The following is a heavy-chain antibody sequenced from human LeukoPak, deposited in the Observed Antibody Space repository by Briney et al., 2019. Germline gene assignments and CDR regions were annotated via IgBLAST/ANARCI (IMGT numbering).Heavy chain of an antibody. Sequence: GGSLRLSCAASGFTFSSYAMNWVRQAPGKGLEWVSYISSSSTIIYNADSVKGRFTISRDNAKNSLFLQMNSLRDEDTAVYYCARDIWGSGCHPCGYFDYWGQGTLVTVSS. CDR3: ARDIWGSGCHPCGYFDY. J-gene: IGHJ4*02. CDR2: ISSSSTII. D-gene: IGHD6-19*01. V-gene: IGHV3-48*02. CDR1: GFTFSSYA.